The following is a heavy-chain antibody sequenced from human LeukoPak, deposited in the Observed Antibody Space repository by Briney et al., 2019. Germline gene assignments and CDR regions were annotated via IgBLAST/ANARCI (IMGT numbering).Heavy chain of an antibody. CDR3: ARAPDPSVATDYYYYYMDV. Sequence: SETLSLTCTVSGGSISSGSYYWSWIRQPAGKGLEWVGRIYTSGITDYNPSLKSRVTMSLDTSKNQFSLHLRSVTAADTAVYYCARAPDPSVATDYYYYYMDVWGKGTTVTISS. D-gene: IGHD5-12*01. J-gene: IGHJ6*03. V-gene: IGHV4-61*02. CDR2: IYTSGIT. CDR1: GGSISSGSYY.